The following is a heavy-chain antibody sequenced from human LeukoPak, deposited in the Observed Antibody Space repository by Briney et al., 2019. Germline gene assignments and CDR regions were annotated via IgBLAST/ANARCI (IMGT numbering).Heavy chain of an antibody. CDR1: GGSISSSSYY. V-gene: IGHV4-39*01. J-gene: IGHJ3*02. CDR3: ARGETPRAFDI. Sequence: PSETRSLTCTVSGGSISSSSYYLGWIRQPPGKWLEWIGGIYYSGSTYYNPSLKSRVTISVDTSKNLFSLKLSSVTAADTAVYYCARGETPRAFDIWGQGTMVTVSS. D-gene: IGHD3-10*01. CDR2: IYYSGST.